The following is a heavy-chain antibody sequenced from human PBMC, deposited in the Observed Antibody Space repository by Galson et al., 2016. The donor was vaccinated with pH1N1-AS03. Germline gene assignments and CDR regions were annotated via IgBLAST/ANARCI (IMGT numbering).Heavy chain of an antibody. Sequence: ETLSLTCTVSGASVRTTTYYWGWIRQPPGKGLEWIGSVYYSGSTYYTPSLKSRVTISVQTSNSQFSLKLRSVTPAAPAVYYGARHPPVAPFYFDYWGQGNLVTVSS. CDR3: ARHPPVAPFYFDY. CDR1: GASVRTTTYY. V-gene: IGHV4-39*07. J-gene: IGHJ4*02. CDR2: VYYSGST.